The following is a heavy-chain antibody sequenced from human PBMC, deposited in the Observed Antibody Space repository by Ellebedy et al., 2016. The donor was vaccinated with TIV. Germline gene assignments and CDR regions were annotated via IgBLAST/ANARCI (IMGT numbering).Heavy chain of an antibody. J-gene: IGHJ4*02. CDR2: INPSGGST. V-gene: IGHV1-46*01. CDR1: GYTFTSYY. CDR3: ARDQLNGDYFFDY. D-gene: IGHD4-17*01. Sequence: ASVKVSCXASGYTFTSYYMHWVRQAPGQGLEWMGIINPSGGSTSYAQKFQGRVTMTTDTSTNTAYMELRSLRFDDTAVYYCARDQLNGDYFFDYWGQGTLVTVSS.